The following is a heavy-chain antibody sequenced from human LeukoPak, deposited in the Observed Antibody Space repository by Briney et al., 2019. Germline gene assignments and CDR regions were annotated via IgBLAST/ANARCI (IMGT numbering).Heavy chain of an antibody. V-gene: IGHV1-24*01. J-gene: IGHJ6*02. D-gene: IGHD3-10*01. CDR2: FDPEDGET. CDR1: GYTLTELS. CDR3: ATVGSGSRYYYYGMDV. Sequence: ASVTVSFKVSGYTLTELSMHWVRQAPGKGLEWMGGFDPEDGETIYAQKFQGRVTMTEDTSTDTAYMELSSLRSEDTAVYYCATVGSGSRYYYYGMDVWGQGTTVTVSS.